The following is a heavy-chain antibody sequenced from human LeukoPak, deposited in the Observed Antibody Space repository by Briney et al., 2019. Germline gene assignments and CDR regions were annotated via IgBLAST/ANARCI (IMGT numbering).Heavy chain of an antibody. Sequence: PGGSLRLSCAASGFTFSSYAMHWVRQAPGKGLEWVAVISYDGSNKYYADSVKGRFTISRDNSKNTLYLQMNSLRAEDTAVYYCAKPPLYSYGYEFVYWGQGTLVTVSS. CDR3: AKPPLYSYGYEFVY. CDR2: ISYDGSNK. J-gene: IGHJ4*02. D-gene: IGHD5-18*01. CDR1: GFTFSSYA. V-gene: IGHV3-30*04.